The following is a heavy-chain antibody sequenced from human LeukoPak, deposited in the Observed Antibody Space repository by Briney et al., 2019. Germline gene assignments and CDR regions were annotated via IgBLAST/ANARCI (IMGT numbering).Heavy chain of an antibody. V-gene: IGHV3-66*01. CDR3: ARERTTTVVRYGMDV. J-gene: IGHJ6*02. Sequence: PGGSLRLSCAASGFTVSSNYMNWVRQAPGQGLEWVSIIYSDDNTYYADSVKGRFTISRDNSKNTLYLQMNSLRVEDTAVYYCARERTTTVVRYGMDVWGQGTTVTVSS. CDR1: GFTVSSNY. D-gene: IGHD4-23*01. CDR2: IYSDDNT.